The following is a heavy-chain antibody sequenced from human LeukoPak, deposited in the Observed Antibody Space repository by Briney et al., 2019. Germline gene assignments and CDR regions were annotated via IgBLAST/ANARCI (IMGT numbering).Heavy chain of an antibody. CDR3: ARIGPSGYSYMDV. CDR1: GVSISSYY. Sequence: SETLSLTCTVSGVSISSYYWSWIRQPPGKGLEWIVYIYTSGSTNYNPSLKSLVTISVNTSKNQFSLTLSSVNAGETAVYYCARIGPSGYSYMDVWGKGTTVTVSS. J-gene: IGHJ6*03. V-gene: IGHV4-4*09. CDR2: IYTSGST. D-gene: IGHD1-1*01.